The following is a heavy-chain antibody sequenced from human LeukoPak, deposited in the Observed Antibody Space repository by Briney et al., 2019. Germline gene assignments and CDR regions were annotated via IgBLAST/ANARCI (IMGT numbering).Heavy chain of an antibody. CDR1: GYTFTGYY. V-gene: IGHV1-2*02. CDR2: INPNSGGT. CDR3: ARTRGATFYYYMDV. J-gene: IGHJ6*03. Sequence: ASVKVSCKASGYTFTGYYMHWVRQAPGQGLEWMGWINPNSGGTNYAQKFQGRVTMTRDTSISTAYMELSRLRSDDTAVYYRARTRGATFYYYMDVWGKGTTVTVSS. D-gene: IGHD1-26*01.